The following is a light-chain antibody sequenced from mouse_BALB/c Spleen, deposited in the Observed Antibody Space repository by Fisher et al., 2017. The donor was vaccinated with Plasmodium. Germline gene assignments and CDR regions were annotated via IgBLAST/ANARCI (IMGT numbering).Light chain of an antibody. CDR2: KVS. V-gene: IGKV1-110*01. CDR1: QSLVHSYGSTY. CDR3: SQSTHLPLT. J-gene: IGKJ5*01. Sequence: DIVLTQSTLSLPVSLGDQASISCRSSQSLVHSYGSTYLHWYVQKPGQSPKLLIYKVSNRFSGVPDRLSGSGAGADFTLKSSRVEAEDLGVYFCSQSTHLPLTFGAGTKLELK.